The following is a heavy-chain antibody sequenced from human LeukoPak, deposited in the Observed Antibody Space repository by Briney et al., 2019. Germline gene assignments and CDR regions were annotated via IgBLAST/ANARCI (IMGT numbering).Heavy chain of an antibody. CDR2: FDPEDGET. V-gene: IGHV1-24*01. CDR1: GYTLTELS. Sequence: EASVKVSCKVSGYTLTELSMRWVRQAPGKGLEWMGGFDPEDGETIYAQKFQGRVTMTEDTSTDTAYMELSSLRSEDTAVYYCAIKLLSMTDYYYGMDVWGKGTTVTVSS. D-gene: IGHD2-2*01. CDR3: AIKLLSMTDYYYGMDV. J-gene: IGHJ6*04.